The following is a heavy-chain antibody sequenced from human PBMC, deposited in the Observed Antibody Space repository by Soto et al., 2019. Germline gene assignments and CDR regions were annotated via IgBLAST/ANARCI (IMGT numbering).Heavy chain of an antibody. CDR1: GGTFSTHA. CDR3: VREGGGWASGDCDY. Sequence: QVQLVQSGPEVRNPGSSVRVSCKASGGTFSTHAINWVRQAPGQGLEWVGMIIPLYGRTNYAQKLQGRVTITADESARTSPLDLRSRTSKNTDVYFFVREGGGWASGDCDYWGQGTQVTISS. J-gene: IGHJ4*02. D-gene: IGHD2-21*01. CDR2: IIPLYGRT. V-gene: IGHV1-69*18.